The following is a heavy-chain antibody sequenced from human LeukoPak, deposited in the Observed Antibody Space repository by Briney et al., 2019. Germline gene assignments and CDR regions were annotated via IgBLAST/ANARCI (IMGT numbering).Heavy chain of an antibody. V-gene: IGHV3-21*01. J-gene: IGHJ4*02. CDR1: GFTFSNYN. CDR3: ARVYSSSSPGVDY. Sequence: GGSLRLSCAVSGFTFSNYNMNWVRQAPGKGLEWVSYISSSSSYIYYADSVKGRFTISRDNAKNSLYLQMNSLRVEDTAVYYCARVYSSSSPGVDYWGQGTLVTVSS. D-gene: IGHD6-6*01. CDR2: ISSSSSYI.